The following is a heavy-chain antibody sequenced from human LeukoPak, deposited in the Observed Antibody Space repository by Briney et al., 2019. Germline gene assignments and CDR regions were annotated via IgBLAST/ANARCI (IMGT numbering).Heavy chain of an antibody. Sequence: GESLKISCKGSGYSFTSYWIGWVRQMPGKGLEWMGIIYPGDSDTRYSPSFQGQVTISADKSISTAYLQWSSLKASDTATYYCARPVGLTMVRGVITPYYFDYWGQGTLVTVSS. D-gene: IGHD3-10*01. CDR3: ARPVGLTMVRGVITPYYFDY. V-gene: IGHV5-51*01. CDR2: IYPGDSDT. CDR1: GYSFTSYW. J-gene: IGHJ4*02.